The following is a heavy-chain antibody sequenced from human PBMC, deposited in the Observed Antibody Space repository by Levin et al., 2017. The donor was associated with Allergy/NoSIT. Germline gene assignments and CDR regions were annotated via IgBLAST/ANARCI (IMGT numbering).Heavy chain of an antibody. J-gene: IGHJ4*02. Sequence: AGGSLRLSCAASGFTFSSHWMSWVRQAPGKGLEWVANTKEDGSEKYYVDSVKGRFTVSRDNAKNSLYLQMNSLRGDDTAVYYCAREPTVGATSFDYWGQGTLVTVSS. CDR2: TKEDGSEK. CDR1: GFTFSSHW. D-gene: IGHD1-26*01. CDR3: AREPTVGATSFDY. V-gene: IGHV3-7*01.